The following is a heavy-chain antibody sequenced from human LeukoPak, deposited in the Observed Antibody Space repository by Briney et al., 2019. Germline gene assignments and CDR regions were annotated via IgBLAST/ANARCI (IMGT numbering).Heavy chain of an antibody. CDR2: IYPSGNT. D-gene: IGHD3-10*01. J-gene: IGHJ6*03. V-gene: IGHV4-4*07. Sequence: SETLSLTCDVSDGSISTYYWSWLRQPAGKGLEWIGRIYPSGNTYYKSSLKSRVTMSIDTSKNHISLKLTSVTAADTAVYYCAREFRDSGSGVSFYYYYIDVWGKGTTVTISS. CDR3: AREFRDSGSGVSFYYYYIDV. CDR1: DGSISTYY.